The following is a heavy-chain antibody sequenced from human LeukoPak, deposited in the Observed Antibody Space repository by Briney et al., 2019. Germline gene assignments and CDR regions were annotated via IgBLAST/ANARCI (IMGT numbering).Heavy chain of an antibody. CDR1: GYTFTSYY. V-gene: IGHV1-46*01. J-gene: IGHJ4*02. CDR3: ARDWGDYDFLDY. CDR2: INPSGGST. D-gene: IGHD5-12*01. Sequence: GASVKVSCKASGYTFTSYYMHWVRQAPGQGLEWMGIINPSGGSTSYAQKFQGGVTMTRDTSTSTVYMELSSLRSEDTAVYYCARDWGDYDFLDYWGQGTLVTVSS.